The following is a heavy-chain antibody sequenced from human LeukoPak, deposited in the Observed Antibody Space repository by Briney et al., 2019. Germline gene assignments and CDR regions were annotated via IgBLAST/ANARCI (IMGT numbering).Heavy chain of an antibody. CDR2: ISSSSYI. CDR3: ASDGCSGGSCKDGY. J-gene: IGHJ4*02. CDR1: GFTFSSYS. D-gene: IGHD2-15*01. V-gene: IGHV3-21*01. Sequence: GGSLRLSCAASGFTFSSYSMNWVRQAPGKGLEWVSSISSSSYIYYADSVKGRFTISRDNAKNSLYLQMNSLRAEDTAVYYCASDGCSGGSCKDGYWGQGTLVTVSS.